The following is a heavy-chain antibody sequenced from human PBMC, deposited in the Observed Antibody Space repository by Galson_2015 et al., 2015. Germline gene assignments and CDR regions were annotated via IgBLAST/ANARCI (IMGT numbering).Heavy chain of an antibody. Sequence: SLRLSCAASGFTFDDYAMHWVRQAPGKGLEWVSGISWSSGSIAYADSVKGRFTISRDNAKNSLSLQMNSLKPEDTAVYYCTKDMYYSSDWHQGLAFDIWGQGTMVSVSS. CDR2: ISWSSGSI. J-gene: IGHJ3*02. D-gene: IGHD6-19*01. V-gene: IGHV3-9*01. CDR1: GFTFDDYA. CDR3: TKDMYYSSDWHQGLAFDI.